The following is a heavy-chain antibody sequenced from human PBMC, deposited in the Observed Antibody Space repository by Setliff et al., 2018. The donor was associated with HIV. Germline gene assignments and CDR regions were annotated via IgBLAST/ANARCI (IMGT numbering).Heavy chain of an antibody. D-gene: IGHD6-6*01. CDR3: ARLYSSSSGLDYYYYYMDV. V-gene: IGHV4-61*09. CDR2: IYVGGSV. J-gene: IGHJ6*03. CDR1: GGSMNSDSYS. Sequence: SETLSLTCTVSGGSMNSDSYSWTWLRQPAGKGPELIGHIYVGGSVIYNPSLASRVTISMVPSKNQFSLKLSSVTAADTAVYYCARLYSSSSGLDYYYYYMDVWGKGTTVTVSS.